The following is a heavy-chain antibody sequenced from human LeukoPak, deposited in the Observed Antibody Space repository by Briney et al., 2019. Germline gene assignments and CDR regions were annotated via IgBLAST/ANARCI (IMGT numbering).Heavy chain of an antibody. CDR1: GFTFSRYW. CDR3: ARVITVYNDYEEVAEYFQH. J-gene: IGHJ1*01. V-gene: IGHV3-7*01. D-gene: IGHD4-17*01. Sequence: GSLRLSCAASGFTFSRYWMSWVRQAPGKGLEWVANIKEDGSDKYYVDSVKGRFTISRDNSKNSLYLQMNSLRAEDTAVYYCARVITVYNDYEEVAEYFQHWGQGTLVIVSS. CDR2: IKEDGSDK.